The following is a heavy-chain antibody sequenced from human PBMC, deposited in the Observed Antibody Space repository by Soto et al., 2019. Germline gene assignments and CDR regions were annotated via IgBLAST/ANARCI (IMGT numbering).Heavy chain of an antibody. CDR1: GGSFSGYY. V-gene: IGHV4-34*01. Sequence: QVQLQQWGAGLLKPSETLSLTCAVYGGSFSGYYWSWIRQPPGKGLEWIGEINHSGSTNYNPSLKSRVTISVDTSKNQFSLKLSSVTAADTAVYYCAISTLGYCSSTSCYSFAFDIWGQGTMVTVSS. CDR3: AISTLGYCSSTSCYSFAFDI. CDR2: INHSGST. J-gene: IGHJ3*02. D-gene: IGHD2-2*01.